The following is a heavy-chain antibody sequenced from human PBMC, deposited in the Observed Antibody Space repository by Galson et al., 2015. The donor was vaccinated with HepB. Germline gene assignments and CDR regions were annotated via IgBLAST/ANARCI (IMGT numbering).Heavy chain of an antibody. Sequence: SLRLSCPASGFTFCNYWMHWVSQGPGKGLVWVSRINSDGGSTSYADSVKGRFTISRDNAKNTLYLQMNSLRAEDTAVYYCARGYSNGYRIDYWGQGALVTVSS. J-gene: IGHJ4*02. CDR2: INSDGGST. CDR3: ARGYSNGYRIDY. V-gene: IGHV3-74*01. CDR1: GFTFCNYW. D-gene: IGHD5-18*01.